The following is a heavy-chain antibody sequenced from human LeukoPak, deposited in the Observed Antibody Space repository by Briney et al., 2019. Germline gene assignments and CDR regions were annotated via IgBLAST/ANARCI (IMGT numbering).Heavy chain of an antibody. Sequence: GGSLRLSCAASGFTFSYYWMHWVRQRPGKGLVWVSRIDSDGSSTNYADSVKGRFTISRDNVKNTLYLQMNSLTAEDTAVYYCARDAVNWGQGTLVTVSS. CDR3: ARDAVN. CDR1: GFTFSYYW. CDR2: IDSDGSST. J-gene: IGHJ4*02. D-gene: IGHD6-19*01. V-gene: IGHV3-74*01.